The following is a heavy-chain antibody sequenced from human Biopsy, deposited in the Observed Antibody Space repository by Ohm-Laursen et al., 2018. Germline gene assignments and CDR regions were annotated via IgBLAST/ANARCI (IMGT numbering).Heavy chain of an antibody. Sequence: PSQTLSLTCTVSGGSIGSFFWSWIRQPPGKGLEWIGYIYYSGSTNYNPSLRSRVTISVDRSKNQFSLELSSVTAADTAVYYCARVGVGAPSIDYFDSWGQGALVTVSS. J-gene: IGHJ4*02. CDR2: IYYSGST. CDR1: GGSIGSFF. V-gene: IGHV4-59*01. CDR3: ARVGVGAPSIDYFDS. D-gene: IGHD1-26*01.